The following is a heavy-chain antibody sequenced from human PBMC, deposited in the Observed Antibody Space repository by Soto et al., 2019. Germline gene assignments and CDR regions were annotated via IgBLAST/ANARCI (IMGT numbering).Heavy chain of an antibody. Sequence: GSLRLSCAASGFTFSSYSMNWVRQAPGKGLEWVSSISSSSSYIYYADSVKGRFTNSRDNAKNSLYLQMNSLRAEDTAVYYCARRGGIAAAPDVWGQGTTVTVSS. J-gene: IGHJ6*02. CDR3: ARRGGIAAAPDV. D-gene: IGHD6-13*01. CDR1: GFTFSSYS. CDR2: ISSSSSYI. V-gene: IGHV3-21*01.